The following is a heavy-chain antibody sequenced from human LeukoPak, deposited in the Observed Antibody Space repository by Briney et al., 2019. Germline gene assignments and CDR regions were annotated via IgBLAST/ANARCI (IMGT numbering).Heavy chain of an antibody. Sequence: PGASLRLSWAASGFTVTNYAMYWVRQAPGKGLEWVSAISGRDDSTYYADSVKGRFTISRDTSKNTLFLQMNSLRAEDTAVYYCAKWGDYDVLTGYYDSDYWGQGTLVTVSS. CDR1: GFTVTNYA. V-gene: IGHV3-23*01. J-gene: IGHJ4*02. D-gene: IGHD3-9*01. CDR2: ISGRDDST. CDR3: AKWGDYDVLTGYYDSDY.